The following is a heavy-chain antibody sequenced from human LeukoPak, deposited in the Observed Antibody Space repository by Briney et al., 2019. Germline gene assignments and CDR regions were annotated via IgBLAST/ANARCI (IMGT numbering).Heavy chain of an antibody. J-gene: IGHJ4*02. D-gene: IGHD6-19*01. CDR2: ISSSSSYI. CDR3: ARVLEYSSGWPFDY. CDR1: GFTFSSYS. Sequence: GGSLRLSCAASGFTFSSYSMNWVRQAPGKGLEWVSSISSSSSYIYYADSVKGRFTISRDNAKNSLYLQMNSLRAEDTAVCYCARVLEYSSGWPFDYWGQGTLVTVSS. V-gene: IGHV3-21*01.